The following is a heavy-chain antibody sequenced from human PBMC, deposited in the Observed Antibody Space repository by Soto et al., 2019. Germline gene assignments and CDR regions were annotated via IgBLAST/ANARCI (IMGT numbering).Heavy chain of an antibody. D-gene: IGHD3-16*01. Sequence: ASVKVSCKASGFIFTGYYIHWVRQAPGQGLECMGWIKSNGGDPNYAQKFQDRVTMTRDTSMNTVYMELSSLRSDDSAVYYCARDERSYGEPPFDYWGQGTPVTVSS. CDR1: GFIFTGYY. J-gene: IGHJ4*02. V-gene: IGHV1-2*02. CDR3: ARDERSYGEPPFDY. CDR2: IKSNGGDP.